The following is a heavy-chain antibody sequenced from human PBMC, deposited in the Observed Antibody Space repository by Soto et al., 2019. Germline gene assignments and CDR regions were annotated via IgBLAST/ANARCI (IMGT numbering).Heavy chain of an antibody. CDR1: GFTFSNAW. CDR3: AKDQGVGTFYDSSGYWPPYYVDY. D-gene: IGHD3-22*01. V-gene: IGHV3-15*07. J-gene: IGHJ4*02. CDR2: IKSKTDGGTT. Sequence: SLRLSCAASGFTFSNAWMNWVRQAPGKGLEWVGRIKSKTDGGTTDYAAPVKGRFTISRDDSKNTLYLQMNSLKAEDTAVYYCAKDQGVGTFYDSSGYWPPYYVDYWGQGTLVTAAS.